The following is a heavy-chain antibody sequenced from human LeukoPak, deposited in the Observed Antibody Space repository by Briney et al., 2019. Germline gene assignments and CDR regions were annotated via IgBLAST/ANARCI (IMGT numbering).Heavy chain of an antibody. J-gene: IGHJ5*02. CDR3: ARGYCSSTSCLKASRWFDP. CDR1: GGSFGGYY. D-gene: IGHD2-2*01. V-gene: IGHV4-34*01. Sequence: SETLSLTCAVYGGSFGGYYWSWIRQPPGKGLEWIGEINHSGSTNYNPYLKSRVAISVDTSKNQFSLKLSSVTAADTAVYYCARGYCSSTSCLKASRWFDPWGQGTLVTVSS. CDR2: INHSGST.